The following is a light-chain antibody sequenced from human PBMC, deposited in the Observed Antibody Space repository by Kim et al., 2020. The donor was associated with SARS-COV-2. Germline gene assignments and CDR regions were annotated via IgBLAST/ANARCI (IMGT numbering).Light chain of an antibody. Sequence: EIVLTQSPGTLSLSPGERATLSCGASQSVRSSLLAWYQQKPGQAPRLLIYEAFKRVAGIPDRFSGSGSGTDFTLTISRPEPEDFAMYYCQQYGSSPYTFGQGTKLEI. CDR2: EAF. V-gene: IGKV3-20*01. J-gene: IGKJ2*01. CDR3: QQYGSSPYT. CDR1: QSVRSSL.